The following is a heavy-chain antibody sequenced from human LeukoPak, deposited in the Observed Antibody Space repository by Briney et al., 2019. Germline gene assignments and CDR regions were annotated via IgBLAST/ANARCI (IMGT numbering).Heavy chain of an antibody. J-gene: IGHJ4*02. CDR2: IIPILGIA. Sequence: SVKVSCKASGGTFSSYAISWVRQAPGQGLEWMGRIIPILGIANYAQKFQGRVTITADKSTSTAYMELSSLRSEDTAAYYCARDRINPRPAVTAPWYFDYWGQGTLVTVSS. D-gene: IGHD4-17*01. CDR3: ARDRINPRPAVTAPWYFDY. CDR1: GGTFSSYA. V-gene: IGHV1-69*04.